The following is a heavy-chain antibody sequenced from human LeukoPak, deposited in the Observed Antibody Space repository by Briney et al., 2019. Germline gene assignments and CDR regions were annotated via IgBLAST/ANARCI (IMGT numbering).Heavy chain of an antibody. V-gene: IGHV3-30*02. J-gene: IGHJ5*02. Sequence: GGSLRLSCAASGFTFSSYGMHWVRQAPGKGLEWVAFIRYDGSNKYYADSVKGRFTISRDNSKNTLYLQMNSLKTEDTAVYYCTTEVQNSYGYRGPWGQGTLVTVSS. CDR3: TTEVQNSYGYRGP. CDR1: GFTFSSYG. D-gene: IGHD5-18*01. CDR2: IRYDGSNK.